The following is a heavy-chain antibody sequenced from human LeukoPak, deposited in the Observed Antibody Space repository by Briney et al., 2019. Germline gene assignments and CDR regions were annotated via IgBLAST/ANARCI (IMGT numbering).Heavy chain of an antibody. Sequence: EWMGWINVYNGDTHFAPRLQGRVTMTTDTFTSTAYMELRSLKSDDTAVYYCARDYDYSVDYWGQGTLVTVSS. D-gene: IGHD3-16*01. CDR2: INVYNGDT. V-gene: IGHV1-18*01. J-gene: IGHJ4*02. CDR3: ARDYDYSVDY.